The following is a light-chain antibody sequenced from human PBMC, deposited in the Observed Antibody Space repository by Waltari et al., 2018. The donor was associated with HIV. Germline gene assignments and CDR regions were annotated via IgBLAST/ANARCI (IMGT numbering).Light chain of an antibody. V-gene: IGLV4-69*01. Sequence: QLVLTQSPSASASLGASVKLTCTLTSGHSNYAIAWHQQQPEKGPRYLMNLNSDGSHNKGDGIPDRFSGSSSGAERYLTIPSLQSEDEADYYCQTWGTGTWVFGGGTKLTVL. CDR3: QTWGTGTWV. CDR1: SGHSNYA. CDR2: LNSDGSH. J-gene: IGLJ3*02.